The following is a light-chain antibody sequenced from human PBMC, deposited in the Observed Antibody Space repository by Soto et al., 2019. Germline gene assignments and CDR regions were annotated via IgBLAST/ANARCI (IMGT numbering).Light chain of an antibody. CDR2: WAS. J-gene: IGKJ2*01. CDR3: HQYFNAPYS. CDR1: QTVLYYANNKNY. V-gene: IGKV4-1*01. Sequence: VMTQSPDILTVPLGATATISCTSSQTVLYYANNKNYLAWYQHKPGQPPKMLISWASTRESGVPDRFSGSGSVRHFNLTITSLQVEDVAVYYXHQYFNAPYSFGQGTKVEVQ.